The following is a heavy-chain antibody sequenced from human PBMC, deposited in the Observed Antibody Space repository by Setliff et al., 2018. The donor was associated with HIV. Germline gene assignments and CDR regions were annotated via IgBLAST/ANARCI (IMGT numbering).Heavy chain of an antibody. J-gene: IGHJ6*02. CDR1: GYTFTSYG. CDR2: ISAYNGNT. V-gene: IGHV1-18*01. CDR3: ARLKSPTPYYYYGMDV. Sequence: ASVKVSCKASGYTFTSYGISWVRQAPGQGLEWMGWISAYNGNTNYAQKLQGRVTMTTDTSTSTAYMELRSLRSDDTAMYYCARLKSPTPYYYYGMDVWGQGTTVTVSS. D-gene: IGHD4-4*01.